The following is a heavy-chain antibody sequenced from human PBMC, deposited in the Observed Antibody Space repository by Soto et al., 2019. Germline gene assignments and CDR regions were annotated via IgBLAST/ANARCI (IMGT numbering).Heavy chain of an antibody. CDR2: ISYDGSNK. CDR1: GFTFSSYG. J-gene: IGHJ2*01. Sequence: QVQLVESGGGVVQPGRSLRLSCAASGFTFSSYGMHWVRQAPGKGLEWVAVISYDGSNKYYADSVKGRFTISRDNSKNTLYLQMNSLRAEDTAVYYCAKGHCGGSCYSWYFDLWGRGTLVTVSS. V-gene: IGHV3-30*18. CDR3: AKGHCGGSCYSWYFDL. D-gene: IGHD2-15*01.